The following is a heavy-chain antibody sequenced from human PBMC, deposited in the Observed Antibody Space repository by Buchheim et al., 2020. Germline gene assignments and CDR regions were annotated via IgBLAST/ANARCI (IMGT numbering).Heavy chain of an antibody. CDR1: GGSISSGGYY. Sequence: QVQLQESGPGLVKPSQTLSLTCTVSGGSISSGGYYWSWIRQHPGKGLEWIGYIYYSGSTSYNPSLKSRVTISVDTSKNQFSLKLSYVTAADTAVYYCARVLRYCSSTSCWEPWYNWFDPWGQGTL. CDR3: ARVLRYCSSTSCWEPWYNWFDP. V-gene: IGHV4-31*03. J-gene: IGHJ5*02. D-gene: IGHD2-2*01. CDR2: IYYSGST.